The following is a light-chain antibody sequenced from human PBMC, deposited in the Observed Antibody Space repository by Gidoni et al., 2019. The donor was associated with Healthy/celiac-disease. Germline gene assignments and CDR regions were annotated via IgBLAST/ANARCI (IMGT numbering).Light chain of an antibody. CDR2: WAS. CDR1: QSVLYSSNNKYY. J-gene: IGKJ3*01. CDR3: QQDYSTFFT. Sequence: DIVMPQSPDSLAVSLGERATINCKSSQSVLYSSNNKYYLAWYQQKPGQPPKLLIYWASTRESGVPDRFSGSGSGTDFTLTISSLQAEDVAVYYCQQDYSTFFTFXPXTKVDIK. V-gene: IGKV4-1*01.